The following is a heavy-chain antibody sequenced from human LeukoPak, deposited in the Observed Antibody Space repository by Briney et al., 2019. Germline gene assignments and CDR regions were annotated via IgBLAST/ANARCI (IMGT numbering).Heavy chain of an antibody. J-gene: IGHJ4*02. CDR3: ARVEWTRLNFDY. D-gene: IGHD1-26*01. CDR1: GYSFTSYW. Sequence: GEPLKISCKGSGYSFTSYWIGWVRPLPGKGLEWMGIIYPGDSDTRYSPSFQGQVTISADKSISTAYLQWSSLKASDTAMYYCARVEWTRLNFDYWGQGTLVTVSS. V-gene: IGHV5-51*01. CDR2: IYPGDSDT.